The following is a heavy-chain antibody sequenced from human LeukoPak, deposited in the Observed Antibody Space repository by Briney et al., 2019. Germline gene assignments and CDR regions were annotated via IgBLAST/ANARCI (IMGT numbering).Heavy chain of an antibody. CDR3: AKDLHPARTYDY. Sequence: GGSLRLSCAASGFTFSSSAMSWVRQAPGKGLEWVSAISGSGGSTYYADSVKGRFTISRDNSKNTLYLQVNSLRAEDTAVYYCAKDLHPARTYDYWGQGTLVTVSS. CDR1: GFTFSSSA. J-gene: IGHJ4*02. CDR2: ISGSGGST. V-gene: IGHV3-23*01.